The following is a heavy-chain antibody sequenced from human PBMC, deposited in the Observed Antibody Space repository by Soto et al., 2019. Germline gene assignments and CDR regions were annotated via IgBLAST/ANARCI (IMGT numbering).Heavy chain of an antibody. Sequence: LSLTCTVSGSSINSSGYYWGWIRQPPGKGLEWIGSMFYGVSTYYNPSLKSRATVSVDTSKNQFSLNLRSVTAADTAVYYCARLPSRHLVDYWGQGTLVTVSS. CDR3: ARLPSRHLVDY. J-gene: IGHJ4*02. V-gene: IGHV4-39*01. CDR2: MFYGVST. D-gene: IGHD3-3*02. CDR1: GSSINSSGYY.